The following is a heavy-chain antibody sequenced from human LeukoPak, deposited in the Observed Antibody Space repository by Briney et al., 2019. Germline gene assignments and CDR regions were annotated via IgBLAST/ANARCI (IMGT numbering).Heavy chain of an antibody. V-gene: IGHV1-24*01. D-gene: IGHD3-10*01. Sequence: GASVKVSCKASGYTFTSYGISWVRQAPGKGLEWMGGFDPEDGETIYAQKFQGRVTMTEDTSTDTAYMELSSLRSEDTAVYYCATDRDLYRASAFDIWGQGTMVTVSS. CDR2: FDPEDGET. J-gene: IGHJ3*02. CDR1: GYTFTSYG. CDR3: ATDRDLYRASAFDI.